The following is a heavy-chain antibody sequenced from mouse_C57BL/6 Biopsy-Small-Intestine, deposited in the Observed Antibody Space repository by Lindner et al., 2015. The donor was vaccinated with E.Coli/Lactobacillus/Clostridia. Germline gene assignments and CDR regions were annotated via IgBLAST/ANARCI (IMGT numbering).Heavy chain of an antibody. CDR1: GYTFTSYW. V-gene: IGHV1-55*01. Sequence: VQLQESGAELVKPGASVKMSCKASGYTFTSYWITWVKQRPGQGLEWIGDIYPGSGSTNYNEKFKSKATLTVDTSSSTAYMQLSSLTSEDSAVYYCARGIDYDAFDYWGQGTTLTVSS. D-gene: IGHD2-4*01. J-gene: IGHJ2*01. CDR3: ARGIDYDAFDY. CDR2: IYPGSGST.